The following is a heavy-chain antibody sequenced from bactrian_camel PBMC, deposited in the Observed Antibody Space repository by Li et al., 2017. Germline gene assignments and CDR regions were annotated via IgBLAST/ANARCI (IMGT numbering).Heavy chain of an antibody. CDR1: GYTYNRNC. D-gene: IGHD3*01. CDR2: IATGSGNT. V-gene: IGHV3S40*01. Sequence: DVQLVESGGGSVQAGGSLRLSCAASGYTYNRNCMAWFRQAPGKEREGVARIATGSGNTYYADSVKGRFTISQDNAKNTVYLQMNSLKPEDTAMYYCAARGPTYGCYSASAEADFRYWGQGTQVTVS. J-gene: IGHJ6*01. CDR3: AARGPTYGCYSASAEADFRY.